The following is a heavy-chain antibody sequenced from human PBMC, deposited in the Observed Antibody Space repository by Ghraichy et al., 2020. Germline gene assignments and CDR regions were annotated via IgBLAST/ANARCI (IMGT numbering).Heavy chain of an antibody. Sequence: SETLSLTCNVSGGSVNSGSYYWSWIRQPPGKGLEWIGYIYSSGSTNYNPSLKSRVTISVDTSKNHFSLKLSSVTAADTAVYYCARDDYSNYGPIDFWGQGTLVTVSS. D-gene: IGHD4-11*01. CDR1: GGSVNSGSYY. CDR3: ARDDYSNYGPIDF. J-gene: IGHJ4*02. V-gene: IGHV4-61*03. CDR2: IYSSGST.